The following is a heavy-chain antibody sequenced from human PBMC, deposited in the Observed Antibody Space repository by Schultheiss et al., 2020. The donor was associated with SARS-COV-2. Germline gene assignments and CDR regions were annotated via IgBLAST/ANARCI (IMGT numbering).Heavy chain of an antibody. J-gene: IGHJ5*02. Sequence: SVKVYCKASGGTFSSYAISWVRQAPGQGLEWMGGIIPIFGTANYAQKFQGRVTITADKSTSTAYMELSSLRSEDTAVYYCARDPSSSWYDWFDPWGQGTLVTVSS. CDR1: GGTFSSYA. CDR3: ARDPSSSWYDWFDP. D-gene: IGHD6-13*01. CDR2: IIPIFGTA. V-gene: IGHV1-69*06.